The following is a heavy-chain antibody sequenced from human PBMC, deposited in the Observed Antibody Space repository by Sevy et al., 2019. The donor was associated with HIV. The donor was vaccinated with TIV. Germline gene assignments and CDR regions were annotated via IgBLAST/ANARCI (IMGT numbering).Heavy chain of an antibody. Sequence: GGSLRLSCAASGFTFSSYGMHWVRQAPGKGLEWVALISFDGSDKYYADSVKGRFTISRDNLKNTLFLQMNSLTTEDTAVYYCARPRANYVDHYFFFAMDVWGQGTTVTVSS. CDR1: GFTFSSYG. CDR2: ISFDGSDK. D-gene: IGHD4-17*01. CDR3: ARPRANYVDHYFFFAMDV. V-gene: IGHV3-30*19. J-gene: IGHJ6*02.